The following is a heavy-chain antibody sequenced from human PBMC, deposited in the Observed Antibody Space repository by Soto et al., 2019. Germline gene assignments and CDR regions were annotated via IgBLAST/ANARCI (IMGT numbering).Heavy chain of an antibody. J-gene: IGHJ6*02. Sequence: GGSLRLSCAASGFTFSSYDMHWVRQATGKGLEWVSAIGTAGDTYYPGSVKGRFTISRENAKNSLYLQMNSLRAEDTAVYYCARAGSSPAAYYYYYGMDVWGQGTTVTVSS. D-gene: IGHD6-13*01. V-gene: IGHV3-13*01. CDR1: GFTFSSYD. CDR3: ARAGSSPAAYYYYYGMDV. CDR2: IGTAGDT.